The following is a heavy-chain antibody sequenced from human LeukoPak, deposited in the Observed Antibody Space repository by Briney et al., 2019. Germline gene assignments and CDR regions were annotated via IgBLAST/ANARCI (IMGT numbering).Heavy chain of an antibody. CDR2: SRNKANSYTT. Sequence: GGSLRLSCAASGFSVSKNYMSWVRQAPGKGLEWVGRSRNKANSYTTEYAASVKGRFTVSRDDSNNSLYLQMNSLKTEDTAVYYCASSPDGRYTFEYWGQGTLVTVSS. CDR1: GFSVSKNY. J-gene: IGHJ4*02. D-gene: IGHD1-26*01. CDR3: ASSPDGRYTFEY. V-gene: IGHV3-72*01.